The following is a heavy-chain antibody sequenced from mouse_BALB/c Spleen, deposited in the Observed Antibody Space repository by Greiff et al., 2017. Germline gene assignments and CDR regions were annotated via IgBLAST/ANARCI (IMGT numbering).Heavy chain of an antibody. D-gene: IGHD1-1*01. J-gene: IGHJ2*01. CDR1: GFTFSDYY. CDR2: ISDGGSYT. CDR3: ARDHYYGRGYFDY. Sequence: EVKLVESGGGLVKPGGSLKLSCAASGFTFSDYYMYWVRQTPEKRLEWVATISDGGSYTYYPDSVKGRFTISRDNAKNNLYLQMSSLRSEDTAMYYCARDHYYGRGYFDYWGQGTTLTVSS. V-gene: IGHV5-4*02.